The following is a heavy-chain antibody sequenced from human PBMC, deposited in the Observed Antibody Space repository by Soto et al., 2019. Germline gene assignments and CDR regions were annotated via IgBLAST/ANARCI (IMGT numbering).Heavy chain of an antibody. Sequence: QVQLVESGGGVVQPGRSLRLSCAASGFTFSSYAMHWVRQAPGKGLEWVAVISYDGSNKYYADSVKGRFTISRDNSTNTLYLQMNSLRAEDTAVYYCARGYCSGGSCYFPHDYWGQGTLVTVSS. D-gene: IGHD2-15*01. CDR1: GFTFSSYA. CDR3: ARGYCSGGSCYFPHDY. V-gene: IGHV3-30-3*01. J-gene: IGHJ4*02. CDR2: ISYDGSNK.